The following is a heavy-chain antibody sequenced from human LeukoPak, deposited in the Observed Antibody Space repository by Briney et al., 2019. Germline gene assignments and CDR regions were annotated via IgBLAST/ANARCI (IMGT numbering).Heavy chain of an antibody. D-gene: IGHD1-26*01. CDR1: GFTFSNYW. CDR3: AIVSSGSYFGYYYHYMDV. V-gene: IGHV3-74*01. Sequence: GGSLRLSCAASGFTFSNYWMHWVRQAPGKGLVWVSRINSDGSSTSYADSVKGRFTISRDNAKNTLYLQMNSLRAEDTAVYYCAIVSSGSYFGYYYHYMDVWGKGTTVTVSS. CDR2: INSDGSST. J-gene: IGHJ6*03.